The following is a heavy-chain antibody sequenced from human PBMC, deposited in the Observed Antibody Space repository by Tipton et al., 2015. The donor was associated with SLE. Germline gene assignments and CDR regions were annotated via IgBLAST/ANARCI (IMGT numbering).Heavy chain of an antibody. Sequence: TLSLTCAVYGGSFSGYYWSWIRQPPGKGLEWIGEINHSGSTNYNPSLKSRVTISVDTSKNQFSLKLSSVTAADTAVYYCAKVAKWLLGSYYFDYWGQGTLVTVSS. D-gene: IGHD6-19*01. J-gene: IGHJ4*02. CDR2: INHSGST. V-gene: IGHV4-34*01. CDR3: AKVAKWLLGSYYFDY. CDR1: GGSFSGYY.